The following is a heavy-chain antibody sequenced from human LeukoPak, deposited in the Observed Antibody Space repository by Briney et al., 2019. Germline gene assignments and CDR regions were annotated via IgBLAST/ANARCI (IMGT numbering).Heavy chain of an antibody. J-gene: IGHJ3*02. CDR2: ISGSGGST. Sequence: GGSLRLSCAASGFTFSSYAMSWVRQAPGKGLEWVSAISGSGGSTYYADSVKGRFTISRDNSKNTLYLQMNSLRAEDTAVYYCARQKYSSSWYDAFDIWGQGTMVTVSS. D-gene: IGHD6-13*01. CDR3: ARQKYSSSWYDAFDI. CDR1: GFTFSSYA. V-gene: IGHV3-23*01.